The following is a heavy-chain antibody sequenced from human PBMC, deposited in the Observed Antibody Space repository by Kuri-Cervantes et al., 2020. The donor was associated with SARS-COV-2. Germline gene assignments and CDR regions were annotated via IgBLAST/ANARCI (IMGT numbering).Heavy chain of an antibody. D-gene: IGHD6-13*01. V-gene: IGHV3-64D*08. CDR3: VKEGELWYSSSWYPSGDYYYYGMDV. CDR2: ISSNGGST. Sequence: GESLKISCPASGFTFSSYAMHWVRQAPGKGLEYVSAISSNGGSTYYADSVKGRFTISRDNSKNTLYLQMSSLRAEDTAVYYCVKEGELWYSSSWYPSGDYYYYGMDVWGQGTTVTVSS. J-gene: IGHJ6*02. CDR1: GFTFSSYA.